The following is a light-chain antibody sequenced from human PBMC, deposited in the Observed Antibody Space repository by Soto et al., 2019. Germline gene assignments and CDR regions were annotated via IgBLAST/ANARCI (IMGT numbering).Light chain of an antibody. CDR2: GAS. CDR1: QSVSSN. J-gene: IGKJ4*01. CDR3: QQYNNWPSLT. V-gene: IGKV3-15*01. Sequence: IVMTQSPATLSVSPGERATHSCRASQSVSSNLAWYQQKPGQAPRLLIYGASTRATGIPARFSGSGSGTEFTLIISSLQSEDFAVYYCQQYNNWPSLTFGGGNKVEIK.